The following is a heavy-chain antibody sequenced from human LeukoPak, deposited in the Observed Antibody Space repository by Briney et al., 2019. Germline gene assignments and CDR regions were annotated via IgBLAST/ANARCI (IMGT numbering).Heavy chain of an antibody. Sequence: SETLSLTCTVSGGSISSSSYYWGWIRQPPGKGLEWIGSIYYSGSTYYNPSLKSRVTISVDTSKNQFSLKLSSVTAADTAVYYCARSGYDHYFDYWGQGTLVTVSS. V-gene: IGHV4-39*01. CDR3: ARSGYDHYFDY. CDR1: GGSISSSSYY. D-gene: IGHD5-12*01. J-gene: IGHJ4*02. CDR2: IYYSGST.